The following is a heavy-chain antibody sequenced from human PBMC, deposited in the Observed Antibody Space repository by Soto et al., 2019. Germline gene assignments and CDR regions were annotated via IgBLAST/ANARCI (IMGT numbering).Heavy chain of an antibody. CDR3: ARDRPEVLNPTDHPMFDY. J-gene: IGHJ4*02. CDR2: IKSDGSST. CDR1: GFTFSSHW. Sequence: GGSLRLSCAASGFTFSSHWMHWVRQDPRKGLVWVARIKSDGSSTAYADFVKGRFTISRDNAKNTLYLQMTSLRVEDTAVYYCARDRPEVLNPTDHPMFDYWGQGTLVTSPQ. D-gene: IGHD6-6*01. V-gene: IGHV3-74*01.